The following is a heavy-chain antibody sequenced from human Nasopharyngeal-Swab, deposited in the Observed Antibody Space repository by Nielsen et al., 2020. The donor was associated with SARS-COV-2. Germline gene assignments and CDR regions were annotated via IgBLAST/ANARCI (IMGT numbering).Heavy chain of an antibody. J-gene: IGHJ5*02. V-gene: IGHV3-48*04. CDR2: ISGGSRTL. CDR3: VREGCGGGNCYHNNWFGP. D-gene: IGHD2-15*01. Sequence: GESLKISCAASGFTFSTYSMNWVRQAPGKGLEWISYISGGSRTLYHADSVKGRFTISRDNAEESLFLQMNSLRAEDTAVYYCVREGCGGGNCYHNNWFGPWGRGTLVTVSS. CDR1: GFTFSTYS.